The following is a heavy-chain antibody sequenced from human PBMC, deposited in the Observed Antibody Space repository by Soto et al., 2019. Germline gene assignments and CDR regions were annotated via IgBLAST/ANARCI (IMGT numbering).Heavy chain of an antibody. Sequence: QVQLVQSGAEVKKPGASVKVSCTASGYTFSTYGVSWVRQAPGQGLEWMGWIGAYNGDTNYAQKIRGRVTMTTDTSTSTAYMELRSLRSDDTAVYYCVRDLMDCGGDCYEDTFDIWGQGTMVTVSS. CDR2: IGAYNGDT. CDR1: GYTFSTYG. CDR3: VRDLMDCGGDCYEDTFDI. D-gene: IGHD2-21*02. J-gene: IGHJ3*02. V-gene: IGHV1-18*01.